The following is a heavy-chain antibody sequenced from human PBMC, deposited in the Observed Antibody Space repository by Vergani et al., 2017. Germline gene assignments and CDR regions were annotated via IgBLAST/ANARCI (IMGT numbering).Heavy chain of an antibody. V-gene: IGHV3-30-3*01. Sequence: QVQLVESGGGVVQPGRSLRLSCAASGFTFSSYAMHWVRQAPGKGLEWVAVISYDGSNKYYADSVKGRFTISRDNSKNTLYLQMNSLRAEDTAVYYCAGVYGSGSYYQTLPEYFQHWARAPWSPSPQ. CDR3: AGVYGSGSYYQTLPEYFQH. J-gene: IGHJ1*01. D-gene: IGHD3-10*01. CDR2: ISYDGSNK. CDR1: GFTFSSYA.